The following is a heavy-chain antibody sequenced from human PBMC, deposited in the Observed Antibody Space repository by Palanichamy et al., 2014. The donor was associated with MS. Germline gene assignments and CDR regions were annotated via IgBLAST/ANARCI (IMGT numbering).Heavy chain of an antibody. CDR2: IYYSGST. CDR1: GGSISSYY. CDR3: ARVSSTTVTNYYFDY. J-gene: IGHJ4*02. Sequence: VQLQESGPGLVKPSETLSLTCTVSGGSISSYYWSWIRQPPGKGLEWIGYIYYSGSTNYNPSLKSRVTISVDTSKNQFSLKLSSVTAADTAVYYCARVSSTTVTNYYFDYWGQGTLVTVSS. V-gene: IGHV4-59*01. D-gene: IGHD4-17*01.